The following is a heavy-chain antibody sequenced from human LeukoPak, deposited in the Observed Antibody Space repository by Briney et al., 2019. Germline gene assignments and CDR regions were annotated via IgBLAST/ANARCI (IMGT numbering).Heavy chain of an antibody. J-gene: IGHJ6*02. CDR2: ISSSSSYI. Sequence: GGSLRLSCAASGFTFSSYSRNWVRQAPGNGLEGLSSISSSSSYIYYADSVKGRFTISRDNAKNSLYLQMNSLRAEDTAVYYCARDTHYDILTASKGYYYSYGMDVWGQGTTVTVSS. CDR3: ARDTHYDILTASKGYYYSYGMDV. CDR1: GFTFSSYS. D-gene: IGHD3-9*01. V-gene: IGHV3-21*01.